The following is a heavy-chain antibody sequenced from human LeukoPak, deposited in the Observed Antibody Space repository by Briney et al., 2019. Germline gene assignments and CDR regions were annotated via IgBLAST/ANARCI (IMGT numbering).Heavy chain of an antibody. CDR2: ISGSGGST. CDR1: GFTFSSYA. Sequence: GGSLRLSCAASGFTFSSYAMSWVRQAPGKGLEWVSAISGSGGSTYYADSVKGWFTISRDNSKNTLYLQMNSLRAEDTAVYYCAKGNVDIVATTDWGQGTLVTVSS. CDR3: AKGNVDIVATTD. J-gene: IGHJ4*02. V-gene: IGHV3-23*01. D-gene: IGHD5-12*01.